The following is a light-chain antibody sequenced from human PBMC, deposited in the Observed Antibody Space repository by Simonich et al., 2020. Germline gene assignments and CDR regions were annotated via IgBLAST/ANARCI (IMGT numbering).Light chain of an antibody. CDR2: EGS. Sequence: DIVMTQTPLSLSVTPGQPASISCKSSQSLLHSDGQTYLYWYLQKPGQSPQLLIYEGSNRFSGVPDRFSGSGSGTDFTLKISRVEAEDVGVYYCMQSIQIPRTFGQGTKVEIK. CDR1: QSLLHSDGQTY. CDR3: MQSIQIPRT. J-gene: IGKJ1*01. V-gene: IGKV2D-29*02.